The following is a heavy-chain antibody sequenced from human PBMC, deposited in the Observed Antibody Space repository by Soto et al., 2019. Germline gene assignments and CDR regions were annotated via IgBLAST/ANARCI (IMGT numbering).Heavy chain of an antibody. Sequence: GGSLRLPCAASGFTFSTFWMHWVRQAPGKGLVWVSRINSDVSSTSYADFVKGRFTISRDNAKNTLYLQMNSLRAEDTAVYYCVRDRNYYESWGQGTLVTVSS. CDR1: GFTFSTFW. D-gene: IGHD3-22*01. J-gene: IGHJ4*02. CDR3: VRDRNYYES. V-gene: IGHV3-74*01. CDR2: INSDVSST.